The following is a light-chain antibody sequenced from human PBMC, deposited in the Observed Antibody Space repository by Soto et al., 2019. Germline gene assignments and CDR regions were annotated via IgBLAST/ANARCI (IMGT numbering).Light chain of an antibody. Sequence: EIVLTQSPGTLCLSPGERATLSCRTSQTISDYFLAWYQQKPGQAPRLLIYGASSRATGIPDRFSGSGSGTDFTLTISRLEPEDFAVYYCQQYGSSGTFGQGTKVEIK. CDR3: QQYGSSGT. J-gene: IGKJ1*01. V-gene: IGKV3-20*01. CDR2: GAS. CDR1: QTISDYF.